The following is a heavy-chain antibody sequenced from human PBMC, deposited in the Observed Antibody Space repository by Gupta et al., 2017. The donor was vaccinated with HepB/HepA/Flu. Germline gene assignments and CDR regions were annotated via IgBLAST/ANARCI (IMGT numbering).Heavy chain of an antibody. D-gene: IGHD5-24*01. CDR2: IRSKAYGGTT. CDR3: TRGKSWLHDIDY. V-gene: IGHV3-49*05. J-gene: IGHJ4*02. CDR1: GFTFGDYA. Sequence: EVQLVESGGGLVKPGRSLRLSCTASGFTFGDYAMSWFRQAPGKGLEGVGFIRSKAYGGTTEYAASVKGRLTISRDESKRITYLQMKRLKTEDTAVYYCTRGKSWLHDIDYGGQGTMVTVSS.